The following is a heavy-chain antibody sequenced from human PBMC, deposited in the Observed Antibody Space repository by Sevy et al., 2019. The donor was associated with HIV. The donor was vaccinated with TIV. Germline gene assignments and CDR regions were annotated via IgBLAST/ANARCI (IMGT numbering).Heavy chain of an antibody. CDR1: GDTFRKYV. V-gene: IGHV1-69*13. D-gene: IGHD2-21*02. Sequence: ASVKVSCKASGDTFRKYVISWVRQAPGQGLEWMGGIIPVYGTTNYAQKFQARVTFTADASTSTVYMELSRLRSEDTAVYCCARDMTCGGDCYYFDNWGQGTLVTVSS. CDR3: ARDMTCGGDCYYFDN. J-gene: IGHJ4*02. CDR2: IIPVYGTT.